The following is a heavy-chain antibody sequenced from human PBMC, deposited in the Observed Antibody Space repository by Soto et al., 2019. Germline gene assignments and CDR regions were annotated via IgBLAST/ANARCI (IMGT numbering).Heavy chain of an antibody. CDR2: INPNSGGT. J-gene: IGHJ6*02. V-gene: IGHV1-2*04. Sequence: ASVKVSCKASGYTFTGYYMHWVRQAPGQGLEWMGWINPNSGGTNYAQKFQGWVTMTRDTSISTAYMELSRLSSDDTAVYYCAREPSAAGTYYYYGMDVWGQGTTVTVSS. D-gene: IGHD6-13*01. CDR1: GYTFTGYY. CDR3: AREPSAAGTYYYYGMDV.